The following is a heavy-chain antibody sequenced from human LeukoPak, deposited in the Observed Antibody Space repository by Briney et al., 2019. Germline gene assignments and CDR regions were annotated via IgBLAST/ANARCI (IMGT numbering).Heavy chain of an antibody. J-gene: IGHJ4*02. Sequence: GGSLLLSCAASGFTFSSYWMSWVRQAPGKGLEWVANINQDGSEKYYVDSVKGRFTISRDNAKNSLYLKMSSLRAEDTAVYYCARGSGEFDYWGQGTLVTVSS. CDR3: ARGSGEFDY. CDR1: GFTFSSYW. D-gene: IGHD3-10*01. CDR2: INQDGSEK. V-gene: IGHV3-7*01.